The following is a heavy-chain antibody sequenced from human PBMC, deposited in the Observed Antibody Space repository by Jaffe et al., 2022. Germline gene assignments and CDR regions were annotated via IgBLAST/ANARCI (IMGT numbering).Heavy chain of an antibody. J-gene: IGHJ3*02. Sequence: QVQLVQSGAEVKKPGSSVKVSCKASGGTFSSYAISWVRQAPGQGLEWMGGIIPIFGTANYAQKFQGRVTITTDESTSTAYMELSSLRSEDTAVYYCARLTLLGYDSSDDAFDIWGQGTMVTVSS. CDR3: ARLTLLGYDSSDDAFDI. V-gene: IGHV1-69*05. D-gene: IGHD3-22*01. CDR1: GGTFSSYA. CDR2: IIPIFGTA.